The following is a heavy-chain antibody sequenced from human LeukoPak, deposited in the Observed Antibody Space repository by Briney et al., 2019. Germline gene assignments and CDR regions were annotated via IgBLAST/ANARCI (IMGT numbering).Heavy chain of an antibody. CDR3: ARQDGSAYYYFDY. V-gene: IGHV5-51*01. Sequence: GESLQISCQGSGYSFASYWIGWVRLMPGQGLEWMVIIYPGDSDTKYSPSFQGRVTISADKSINTAYLQWSSLKASDTAIYYCARQDGSAYYYFDYWGQGTLVTVSS. CDR2: IYPGDSDT. D-gene: IGHD6-19*01. J-gene: IGHJ4*02. CDR1: GYSFASYW.